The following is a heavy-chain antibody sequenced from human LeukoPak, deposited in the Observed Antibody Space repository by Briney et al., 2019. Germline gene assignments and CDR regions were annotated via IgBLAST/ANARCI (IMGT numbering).Heavy chain of an antibody. J-gene: IGHJ4*02. CDR2: DIPFLGTT. CDR1: GGNFRNDA. D-gene: IGHD3/OR15-3a*01. Sequence: ASVKIPRKASGGNFRNDAVSRVRPAPGQGLKWMGSDIPFLGTTNYAHNFQGRVTITADQDTQTAYMELRSLRSEDTAVYFCARGPSSDLRTGFFFGYFDDWGQGTLITVSS. V-gene: IGHV1-69*11. CDR3: ARGPSSDLRTGFFFGYFDD.